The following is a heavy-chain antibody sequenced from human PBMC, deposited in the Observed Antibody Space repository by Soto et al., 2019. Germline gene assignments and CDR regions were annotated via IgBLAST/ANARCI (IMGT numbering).Heavy chain of an antibody. CDR1: GITFGIYG. J-gene: IGHJ4*02. CDR2: IWFDGSTQ. Sequence: GGSLRLSCAASGITFGIYGMHWVRQAPGKGLEWLAVIWFDGSTQYYADSVKGRFTISRDNAKNTLYLQMNNLRAEDTALYYFARDPFIRRTGYFDDWGQGTQVTVSS. D-gene: IGHD3-3*02. CDR3: ARDPFIRRTGYFDD. V-gene: IGHV3-33*01.